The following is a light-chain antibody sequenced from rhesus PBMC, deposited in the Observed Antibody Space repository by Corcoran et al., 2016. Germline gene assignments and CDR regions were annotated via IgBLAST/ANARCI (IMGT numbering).Light chain of an antibody. CDR1: QGISSW. CDR2: AAS. CDR3: QKYDDLPPT. V-gene: IGKV1-19*01. J-gene: IGKJ1*01. Sequence: DIQMTQSPSSLSASVGDKVTITCPASQGISSWFAWYQPKPGKAPKPLINAASSLQSGVPSRLSGSGSGTDYTLTISSLQPEDFATYYCQKYDDLPPTFGQGTKVEIK.